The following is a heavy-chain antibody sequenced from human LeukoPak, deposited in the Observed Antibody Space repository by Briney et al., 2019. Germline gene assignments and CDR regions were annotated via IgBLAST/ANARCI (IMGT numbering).Heavy chain of an antibody. CDR3: ARDIAAAGVDY. V-gene: IGHV1-2*02. CDR1: GYTFTSYY. J-gene: IGHJ4*02. D-gene: IGHD6-13*01. CDR2: INPNSGGT. Sequence: GASEKVSCKASGYTFTSYYMHWVRQAPGQGLEWMGWINPNSGGTNYAQKFQGRVTMTRDTSISTAYMELSRLRSDDTAVYYCARDIAAAGVDYWGQGTLVTVSS.